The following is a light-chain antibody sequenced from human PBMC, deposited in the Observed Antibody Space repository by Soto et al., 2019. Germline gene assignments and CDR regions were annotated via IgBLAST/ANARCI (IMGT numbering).Light chain of an antibody. CDR1: QSVSSY. Sequence: EIVLTQSPATLSLSPGERATLSCRASQSVSSYLAWYQQKPGQAPRLLIYDASNRATGIPARFSGSGSGTDLTLTISSLEPEDFAVYYCQQRSIFGPGTKVDIK. J-gene: IGKJ1*01. CDR3: QQRSI. V-gene: IGKV3-11*01. CDR2: DAS.